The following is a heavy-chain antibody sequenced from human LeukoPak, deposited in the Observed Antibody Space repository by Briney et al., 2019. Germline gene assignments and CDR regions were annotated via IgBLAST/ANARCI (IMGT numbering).Heavy chain of an antibody. CDR1: GGSISSHY. CDR2: IYYRGST. Sequence: PSETLSLTCTVSGGSISSHYWSWIQQPPGKGLEWIGYIYYRGSTNYNPSLKSRVTISADTSKNQFSLKLSSVTAADTAVYYCARGGLQKFDYWGQGTLVTVSS. V-gene: IGHV4-59*11. CDR3: ARGGLQKFDY. J-gene: IGHJ4*02. D-gene: IGHD5-24*01.